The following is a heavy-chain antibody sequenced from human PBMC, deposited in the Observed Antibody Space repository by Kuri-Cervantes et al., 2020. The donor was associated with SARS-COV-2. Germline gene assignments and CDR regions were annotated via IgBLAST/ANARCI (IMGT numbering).Heavy chain of an antibody. J-gene: IGHJ4*02. V-gene: IGHV5-10-1*01. CDR2: IDPSDSYT. CDR1: GYSFTSYW. D-gene: IGHD3-3*01. Sequence: GESLKISCKGSGYSFTSYWISWVRQMPGKGLEWMGRIDPSDSYTNYSPSFQGHVTISADKSISTAYLQWSSLKASDTAMYYCVSTVAFWSGYYDYWGQGTLVTVSS. CDR3: VSTVAFWSGYYDY.